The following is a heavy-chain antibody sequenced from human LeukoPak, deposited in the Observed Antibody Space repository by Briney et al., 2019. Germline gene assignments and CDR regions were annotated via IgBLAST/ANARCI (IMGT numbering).Heavy chain of an antibody. J-gene: IGHJ4*02. D-gene: IGHD3-22*01. CDR1: GFTFSSYA. Sequence: GGSLRLSCAASGFTFSSYAMSWVRQAPGKGLEWVSAISGSGGSTYYADSVKGRFTISRDNSKNTLYLQMNSLRAEDMAVYYCAKNNYDSSGYYYFDYWGQGTLVTVSS. CDR3: AKNNYDSSGYYYFDY. V-gene: IGHV3-23*01. CDR2: ISGSGGST.